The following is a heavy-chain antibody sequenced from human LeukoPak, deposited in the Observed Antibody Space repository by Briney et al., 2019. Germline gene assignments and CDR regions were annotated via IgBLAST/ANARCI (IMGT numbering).Heavy chain of an antibody. J-gene: IGHJ5*02. CDR3: ARGRREAYYDILTGGNWFDP. V-gene: IGHV3-21*01. D-gene: IGHD3-9*01. CDR1: GFTFSSYS. CDR2: ISSSSSYI. Sequence: GGSLRLSCAASGFTFSSYSMNWVRQAPGKGLEWVPSISSSSSYIYYADSVKGRSTISRDNAKNSLYLQMNSLRAEDTAVYYCARGRREAYYDILTGGNWFDPWGQGTLVTVSS.